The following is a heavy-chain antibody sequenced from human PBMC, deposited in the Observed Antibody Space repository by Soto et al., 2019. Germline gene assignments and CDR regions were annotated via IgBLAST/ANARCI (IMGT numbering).Heavy chain of an antibody. CDR1: GFTFSNYN. Sequence: EVQLVESGGGLVQSGGSLRLSCAASGFTFSNYNMNWVRQAPGKGLEWVSYISRSGSAIYYADSVKGRFSISRDNADNSLYLHMNSPKDKDTAVYYCARDRRSGSVADWWPIFNYLGQGSLVTVSS. D-gene: IGHD3-3*01. V-gene: IGHV3-48*02. CDR2: ISRSGSAI. CDR3: ARDRRSGSVADWWPIFNY. J-gene: IGHJ4*02.